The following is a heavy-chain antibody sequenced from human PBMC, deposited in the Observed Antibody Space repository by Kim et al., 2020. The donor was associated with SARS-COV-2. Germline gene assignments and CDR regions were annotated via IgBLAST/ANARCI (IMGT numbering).Heavy chain of an antibody. Sequence: SVKVSCKASGGTFSSYAISWVRQAPGQGLEWMGGIIPIFGTANYAQKFQGRVTITADESTSTAYMELSSLRSEDTAVYYCARDPGHYYGSGSYYNVIEGDYRPYWFDPWGQGTLVTVSS. CDR2: IIPIFGTA. V-gene: IGHV1-69*13. J-gene: IGHJ5*02. CDR1: GGTFSSYA. D-gene: IGHD3-10*01. CDR3: ARDPGHYYGSGSYYNVIEGDYRPYWFDP.